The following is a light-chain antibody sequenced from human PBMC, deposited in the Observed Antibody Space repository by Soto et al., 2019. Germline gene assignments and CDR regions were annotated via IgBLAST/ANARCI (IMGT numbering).Light chain of an antibody. V-gene: IGKV1-5*03. CDR1: QSISSL. Sequence: DIQMTQSPSTLSASVGDRVTITCRASQSISSLLAWFQQKPGKAPEILIYKASSLESGVPSRFSGSGSGTEFTLTISSLQPDDFATYYCLQYYDYRTFGQGTKVDIK. J-gene: IGKJ1*01. CDR2: KAS. CDR3: LQYYDYRT.